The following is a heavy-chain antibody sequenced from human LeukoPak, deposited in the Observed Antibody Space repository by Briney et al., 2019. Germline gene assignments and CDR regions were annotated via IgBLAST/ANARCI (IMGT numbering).Heavy chain of an antibody. D-gene: IGHD3-22*01. J-gene: IGHJ2*01. Sequence: GGSLRLSCAASGFTFSSYSMNWVRQAPGKGLEWVSSISSSSSYIYYADSVKGRFTISRDNAKNSLYLQMNSLRAEDTALYYCAGGDRSGWYFDLWGRGTLVTVSS. CDR2: ISSSSSYI. CDR3: AGGDRSGWYFDL. V-gene: IGHV3-21*04. CDR1: GFTFSSYS.